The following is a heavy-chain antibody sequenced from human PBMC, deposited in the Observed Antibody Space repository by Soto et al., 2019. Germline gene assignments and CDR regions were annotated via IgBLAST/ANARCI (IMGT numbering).Heavy chain of an antibody. J-gene: IGHJ6*02. CDR2: IYWHGDK. CDR3: AHHRKDGPQDYYMDV. D-gene: IGHD3-10*01. Sequence: QITLKESGPTLVNPTQPLKLTCTFSGFSLSTRGVGVAWIRQPPGKTLEWLALIYWHGDKRYSPSLKSRLTITKDTSNNQVVLTMTNMDPVYTATYYCAHHRKDGPQDYYMDVWGQGTTVTVSS. V-gene: IGHV2-5*01. CDR1: GFSLSTRGVG.